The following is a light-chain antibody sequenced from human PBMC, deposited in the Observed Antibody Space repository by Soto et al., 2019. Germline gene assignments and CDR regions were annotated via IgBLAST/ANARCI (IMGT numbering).Light chain of an antibody. CDR2: DVS. Sequence: QSVLTQPASVSGSPGQSITISCTGTSSDVGGYNYVSWYQQHPGKAPKFMIYDVSNRPSGVSNRFSGSKSGNTVSLTISGLQAEDEADYYCSSYTSSSTLYVFGTGTKLTVL. CDR1: SSDVGGYNY. CDR3: SSYTSSSTLYV. V-gene: IGLV2-14*01. J-gene: IGLJ1*01.